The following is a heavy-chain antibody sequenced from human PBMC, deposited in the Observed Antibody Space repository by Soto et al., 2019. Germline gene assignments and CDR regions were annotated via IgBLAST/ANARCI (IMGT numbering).Heavy chain of an antibody. CDR3: ARSPRSSPYFDY. Sequence: GESLKISCQCSGYTFSNFWIGWVRQLPGQGLECMGIIYPGDQQTRYSPSFHGKVTISADKSINTAYLQWNSLEASDTAFYFCARSPRSSPYFDYWGQGALVTVSS. V-gene: IGHV5-51*01. CDR1: GYTFSNFW. J-gene: IGHJ4*02. D-gene: IGHD6-13*01. CDR2: IYPGDQQT.